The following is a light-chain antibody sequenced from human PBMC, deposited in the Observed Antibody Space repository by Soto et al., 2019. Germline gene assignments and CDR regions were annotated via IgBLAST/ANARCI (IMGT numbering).Light chain of an antibody. J-gene: IGKJ3*01. V-gene: IGKV3-15*01. CDR3: QQYNNWPPFT. Sequence: EIVMTQSPATLSVSPGERATLSCRASQSVSSNLAWYQQKPGQAPRLLIYRASTRATGIPARFSGSGSGTKFTLTISSLQSEDFAVYYCQQYNNWPPFTFGPGTKVDIK. CDR1: QSVSSN. CDR2: RAS.